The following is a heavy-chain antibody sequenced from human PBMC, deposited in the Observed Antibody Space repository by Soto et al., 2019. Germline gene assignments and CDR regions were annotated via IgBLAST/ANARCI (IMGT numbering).Heavy chain of an antibody. D-gene: IGHD3-22*01. J-gene: IGHJ4*02. Sequence: QVQLVQSGAEVKKPGSSVKVSCKASGGTFSRYTIPWVRQAPGQGLEWMGGITPMFGTPNYAQKFQGRVTITADESTSTAYMELSSLRSEDTAMYYCARDGTLYDSSAYYYLYWGQGTLVTVSS. CDR3: ARDGTLYDSSAYYYLY. CDR1: GGTFSRYT. V-gene: IGHV1-69*01. CDR2: ITPMFGTP.